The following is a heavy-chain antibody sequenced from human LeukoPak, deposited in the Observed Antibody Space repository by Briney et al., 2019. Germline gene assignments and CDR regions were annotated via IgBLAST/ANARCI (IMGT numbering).Heavy chain of an antibody. Sequence: PSETLSLTCTVSGGSISSSSYYWGWIRQPPGQGLEWIGEINHSGSTNYNPSLKSRVTISVDTSKNQFSLKLSSVTAADTAVYYCARELEGAPDDILTGYSPLLAFDYWGQGTLVTVSS. D-gene: IGHD3-9*01. CDR3: ARELEGAPDDILTGYSPLLAFDY. J-gene: IGHJ4*02. V-gene: IGHV4-39*07. CDR1: GGSISSSSYY. CDR2: INHSGST.